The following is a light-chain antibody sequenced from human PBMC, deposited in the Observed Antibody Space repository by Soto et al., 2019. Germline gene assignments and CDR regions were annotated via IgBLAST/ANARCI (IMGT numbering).Light chain of an antibody. J-gene: IGKJ1*01. CDR2: KAP. Sequence: DIQMTHSPSTLSGSVGDRVTITCRASQTISSWLAWYQQKPGKAPKLLIYKAPTLKSGVPSRFSGSGSGTEFTLTISSLQPDDFATYYSQHYNSYSEAYGQGTKVEIX. CDR3: QHYNSYSEA. CDR1: QTISSW. V-gene: IGKV1-5*03.